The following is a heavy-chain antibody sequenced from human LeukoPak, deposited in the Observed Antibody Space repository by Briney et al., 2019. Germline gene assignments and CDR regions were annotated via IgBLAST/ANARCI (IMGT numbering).Heavy chain of an antibody. V-gene: IGHV4-30-2*01. CDR3: ARVLTGGYWYFDL. CDR2: IYHSRST. Sequence: PSETLSLACAVSGGSISSGDYSWSWIRQPPGEGLEWIGYIYHSRSTYYDPSLKSRVTISLDRSKDQFSLKLSSVTAADTAVSYCARVLTGGYWYFDLWGRGTLVTVSS. CDR1: GGSISSGDYS. J-gene: IGHJ2*01. D-gene: IGHD7-27*01.